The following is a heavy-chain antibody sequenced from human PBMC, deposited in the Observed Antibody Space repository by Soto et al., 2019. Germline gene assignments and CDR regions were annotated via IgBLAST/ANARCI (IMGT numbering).Heavy chain of an antibody. V-gene: IGHV5-51*01. CDR2: IYPDDSEA. J-gene: IGHJ4*02. Sequence: GESRKISCQGSGYTFSTYWIGWVRQMPGRGLEWMGIIYPDDSEARYSPSFQGLVTISVDKSTNSAYVQWSSLKASDTAIYYCARQKGLRRNSVPFDYWGQGTPVTVPS. D-gene: IGHD4-4*01. CDR3: ARQKGLRRNSVPFDY. CDR1: GYTFSTYW.